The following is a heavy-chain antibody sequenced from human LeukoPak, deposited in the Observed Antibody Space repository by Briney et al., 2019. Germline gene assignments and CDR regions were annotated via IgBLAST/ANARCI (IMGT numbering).Heavy chain of an antibody. V-gene: IGHV5-51*01. CDR2: IYPGDSDT. Sequence: GESLKISCKGSGYSFTSYWIGWVRQMPGKGLEWMGIIYPGDSDTRYSPSFQGQVTISADRSINTAYLKWSTLKASDTAIYYCATTVIGRLSWFDPWGQGTQVTVSS. CDR1: GYSFTSYW. J-gene: IGHJ5*02. D-gene: IGHD2-21*01. CDR3: ATTVIGRLSWFDP.